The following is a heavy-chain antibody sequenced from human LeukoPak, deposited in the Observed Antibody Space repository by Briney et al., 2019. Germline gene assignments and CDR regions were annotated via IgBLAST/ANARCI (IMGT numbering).Heavy chain of an antibody. D-gene: IGHD6-13*01. CDR2: IYYSGST. CDR3: ARDQGSSWYYFDY. V-gene: IGHV4-39*07. J-gene: IGHJ4*02. CDR1: GCSISGTRYY. Sequence: SQTLSLTCTVSGCSISGTRYYWGWLRQPPGKGLEWIGSIYYSGSTYYNPALESRVTISVDTSKNLFFLKVSSVIAADTAVYYCARDQGSSWYYFDYWGQGTLVTVSS.